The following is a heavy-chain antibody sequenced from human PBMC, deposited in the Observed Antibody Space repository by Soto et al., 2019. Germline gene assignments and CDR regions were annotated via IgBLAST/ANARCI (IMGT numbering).Heavy chain of an antibody. CDR3: ARDRYSGYDTYYYYGMDV. Sequence: ASVKFSCKASGYTFTGYYMHWVRQAPGQGLEWMGWINPNSGGTNYAQKFQGWVTMTRDTSISTAYMELSRLRSDDTAVYYCARDRYSGYDTYYYYGMDVWGQGTTVTVSS. CDR1: GYTFTGYY. V-gene: IGHV1-2*04. CDR2: INPNSGGT. J-gene: IGHJ6*02. D-gene: IGHD5-12*01.